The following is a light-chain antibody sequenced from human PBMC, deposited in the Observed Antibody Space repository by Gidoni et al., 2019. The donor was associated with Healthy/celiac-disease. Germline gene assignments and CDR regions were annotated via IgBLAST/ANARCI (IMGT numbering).Light chain of an antibody. CDR1: QGISSA. CDR3: QQCNSYPTSFT. J-gene: IGKJ3*01. CDR2: DAS. Sequence: AIQLTQSPSSLSASVGDRVTITCRASQGISSALAWYQQKQGKAPKLLIYDASSLESGVPSRFRGSGAGTDFTLTISSMQPEDFENYYCQQCNSYPTSFTFXHXTKVDIK. V-gene: IGKV1-13*02.